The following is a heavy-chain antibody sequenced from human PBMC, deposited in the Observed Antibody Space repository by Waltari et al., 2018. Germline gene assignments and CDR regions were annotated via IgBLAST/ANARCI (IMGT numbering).Heavy chain of an antibody. CDR1: GGSFSGYY. V-gene: IGHV4-34*01. D-gene: IGHD6-13*01. Sequence: QVQLQQWGAGLLKPSETLSLTCAVYGGSFSGYYWSWIRQPPGKGLEWIGEINHSGSTNYNPSLKSRVTISVDTSKNQFSLKLSSVTAADTAVYYCARGEGIAAAGAIDYWGQGTLVTVSS. J-gene: IGHJ4*02. CDR3: ARGEGIAAAGAIDY. CDR2: INHSGST.